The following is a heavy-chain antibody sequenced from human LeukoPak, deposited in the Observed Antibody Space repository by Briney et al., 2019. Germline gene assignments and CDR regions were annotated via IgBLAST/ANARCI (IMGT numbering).Heavy chain of an antibody. CDR1: GFTFSSYA. Sequence: GGSLRLSCAASGFTFSSYAMSWVRQAPGKGLEWVSAISGSGGSTYYADSVEGRFTISRDNSKNTLYLQMNSLRAEDTAVYYCAKADYYDSSGYYFQHWGQGTLVTVSS. V-gene: IGHV3-23*01. J-gene: IGHJ1*01. D-gene: IGHD3-22*01. CDR2: ISGSGGST. CDR3: AKADYYDSSGYYFQH.